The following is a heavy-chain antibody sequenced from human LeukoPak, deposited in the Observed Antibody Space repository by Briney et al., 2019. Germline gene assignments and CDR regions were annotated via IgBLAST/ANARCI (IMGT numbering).Heavy chain of an antibody. Sequence: ASVNVSCKASGYTFTGYSIHWVRQAPGQGLEWMGWINPNSGVTNYAQKFQGRVTMTRDTSISTAYTELSRLRSDDTAVYYCAREGGYCSGGSCLDYWGQGTLVTVSS. V-gene: IGHV1-2*02. J-gene: IGHJ4*02. D-gene: IGHD2-15*01. CDR3: AREGGYCSGGSCLDY. CDR1: GYTFTGYS. CDR2: INPNSGVT.